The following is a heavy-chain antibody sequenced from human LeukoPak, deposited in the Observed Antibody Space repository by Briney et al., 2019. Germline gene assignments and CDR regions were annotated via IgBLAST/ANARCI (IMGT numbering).Heavy chain of an antibody. CDR2: IYYSGST. D-gene: IGHD3-3*02. CDR3: ARSSSPISRDFDY. J-gene: IGHJ4*02. CDR1: GGPISSGGYC. V-gene: IGHV4-31*03. Sequence: SQTLSLTCTVSGGPISSGGYCWSWIRQHPGTGLEWIGYIYYSGSTYYNPSLKSRVTISVDTSKNQFSLKLSSVTAADTAVYYCARSSSPISRDFDYWGQGTLVTVSS.